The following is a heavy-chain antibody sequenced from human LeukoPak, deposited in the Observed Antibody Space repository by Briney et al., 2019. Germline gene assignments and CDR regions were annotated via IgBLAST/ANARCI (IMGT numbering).Heavy chain of an antibody. J-gene: IGHJ4*02. V-gene: IGHV3-11*01. CDR3: AKDDTWIQLWYDY. Sequence: PGGSLRLSCAASGFTFSDYYMSWIRQAPGKGLEWVSYITSSGSTVYYADSVKGRFTISRDNSKNTLYLQMNSLRAEDAAVYYCAKDDTWIQLWYDYWGQGTQVTVSS. CDR1: GFTFSDYY. D-gene: IGHD5-18*01. CDR2: ITSSGSTV.